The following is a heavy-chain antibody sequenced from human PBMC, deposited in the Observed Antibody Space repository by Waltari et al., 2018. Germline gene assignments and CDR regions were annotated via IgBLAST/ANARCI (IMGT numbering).Heavy chain of an antibody. CDR3: ARGLTVGLPFDY. D-gene: IGHD4-4*01. V-gene: IGHV4-34*01. CDR2: INHSGST. CDR1: GGSFSGYY. J-gene: IGHJ4*02. Sequence: QVQLQQWGAGLLKPSETLSLTCAVYGGSFSGYYWSWIRQPPGKGLEWIGEINHSGSTNYNPSLKSRVTISVDTSKNQFSLKLSSVTAADTAVYYCARGLTVGLPFDYWGQGTLVTVSS.